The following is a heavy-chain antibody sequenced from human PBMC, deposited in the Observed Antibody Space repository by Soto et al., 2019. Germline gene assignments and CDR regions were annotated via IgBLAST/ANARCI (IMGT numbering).Heavy chain of an antibody. J-gene: IGHJ4*02. D-gene: IGHD6-13*01. CDR1: VFTFDDYA. CDR3: AKDRGIAEDGPFEY. CDR2: ISWNSGSI. V-gene: IGHV3-9*01. Sequence: PVGSLRLSCASSVFTFDDYAMHCVRQSPGKCLEWVSGISWNSGSIGYADSVKGRFTISRDNAKNSLYLQMNSLRAEDTALYYCAKDRGIAEDGPFEYWGQGTLVTVSS.